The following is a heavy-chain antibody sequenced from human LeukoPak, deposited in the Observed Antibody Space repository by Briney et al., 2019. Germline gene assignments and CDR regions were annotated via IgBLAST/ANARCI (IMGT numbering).Heavy chain of an antibody. D-gene: IGHD2-15*01. CDR2: IIPILGIA. CDR3: ARGIGKVVAATYYYYYGMDV. V-gene: IGHV1-69*04. CDR1: GGTFSSYA. Sequence: SVKVSCKASGGTFSSYAISWVRQAPGQGLEWMGRIIPILGIANYAQKFQGRVTITADKSTGTAYMELSSLRSEDTAVYYCARGIGKVVAATYYYYYGMDVWGQGTTDTVSS. J-gene: IGHJ6*02.